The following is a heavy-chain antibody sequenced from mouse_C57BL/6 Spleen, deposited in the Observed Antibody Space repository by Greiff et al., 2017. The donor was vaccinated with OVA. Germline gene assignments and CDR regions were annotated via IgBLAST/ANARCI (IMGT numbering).Heavy chain of an antibody. CDR3: TRDLYDGYFDV. V-gene: IGHV5-9-1*02. CDR2: ISSGGDYI. CDR1: GFTFSSYA. Sequence: EVKLVESGEGLVKPGGSLKLSCAASGFTFSSYAMSWVRQTPEKRLEWVAYISSGGDYIYYADTVKGRFTISRDNARNTLYLQMSSLKSEDTARYYCTRDLYDGYFDVWGTGTTVTVSS. D-gene: IGHD2-3*01. J-gene: IGHJ1*03.